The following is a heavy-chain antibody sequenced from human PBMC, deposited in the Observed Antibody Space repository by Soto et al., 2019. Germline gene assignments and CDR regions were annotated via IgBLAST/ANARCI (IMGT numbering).Heavy chain of an antibody. CDR3: ARGHYGYYGRHFDY. J-gene: IGHJ4*02. V-gene: IGHV4-34*01. CDR1: AGSFSAYY. Sequence: SETLSLPRAVYAGSFSAYYRSRIRQPPGRGLEWIGEINHSGSTNYNRSLSSRVSISVDTSRNQFSLQLSPETTADTAVHYCARGHYGYYGRHFDYFGQVSLV. CDR2: INHSGST. D-gene: IGHD4-17*01.